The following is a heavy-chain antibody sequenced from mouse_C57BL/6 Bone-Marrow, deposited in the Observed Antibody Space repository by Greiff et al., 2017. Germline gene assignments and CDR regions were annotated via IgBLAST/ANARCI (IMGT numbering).Heavy chain of an antibody. D-gene: IGHD2-4*01. Sequence: VQLQQSGPGLVKPGASVKISCKASGYSFTDYNMNWVQQSTGKSLEWIGVISPNYGTTCYNQKVKGKVTLTVDQSSSTAYMQLKSLKSEDSAIYYYARAYDYHYAMDYWGQGTSVTVSS. CDR3: ARAYDYHYAMDY. CDR2: ISPNYGTT. CDR1: GYSFTDYN. J-gene: IGHJ4*01. V-gene: IGHV1-39*01.